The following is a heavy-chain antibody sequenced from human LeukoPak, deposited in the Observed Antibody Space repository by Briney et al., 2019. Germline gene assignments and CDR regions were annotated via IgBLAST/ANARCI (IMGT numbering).Heavy chain of an antibody. CDR3: AGDPGIAAAAHRGPGGDY. J-gene: IGHJ4*02. V-gene: IGHV1-18*01. CDR1: GYTFTSYG. Sequence: ASVKVSCKASGYTFTSYGISWVRQAPGQGLEWMGWISAYNGNTNYAQKLQGRVTMTTDTSTSTAYMELRSLRSDDTAVYYCAGDPGIAAAAHRGPGGDYWGQGTLVTVSS. CDR2: ISAYNGNT. D-gene: IGHD6-13*01.